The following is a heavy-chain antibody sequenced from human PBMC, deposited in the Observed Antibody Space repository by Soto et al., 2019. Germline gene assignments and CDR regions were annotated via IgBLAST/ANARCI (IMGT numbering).Heavy chain of an antibody. CDR3: AKGKGVGATPDGANC. CDR1: GLTFSSYG. CDR2: IRSDGDTT. Sequence: EVQALESGGGLVQPGGFLRLSCAASGLTFSSYGMNWVRQAPGKGLEWVSGIRSDGDTTYNADAVKGRFTVSRDTSKNTVYLQMNSLRAEDTAVYYCAKGKGVGATPDGANCWGQGTLVTVSS. V-gene: IGHV3-23*01. J-gene: IGHJ4*02. D-gene: IGHD1-26*01.